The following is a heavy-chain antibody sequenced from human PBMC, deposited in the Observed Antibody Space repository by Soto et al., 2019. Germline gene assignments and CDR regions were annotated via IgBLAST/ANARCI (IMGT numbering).Heavy chain of an antibody. V-gene: IGHV4-31*03. CDR3: ARLNPIGVVPTAMGCFDP. J-gene: IGHJ5*02. CDR1: GDSISSGGYY. CDR2: IFYSGYS. D-gene: IGHD2-2*01. Sequence: QVQLQESGPGLVKPSQTLSLTCTVSGDSISSGGYYWSWIRQSPGKGLEWIGYIFYSGYSYYNPYLKSRLFISVDTSKNHFSLRLSSFTAADTAVYYWARLNPIGVVPTAMGCFDPCGQGALVTVSS.